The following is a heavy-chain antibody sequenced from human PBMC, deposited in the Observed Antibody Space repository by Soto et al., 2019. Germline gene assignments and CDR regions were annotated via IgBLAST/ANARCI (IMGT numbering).Heavy chain of an antibody. J-gene: IGHJ6*02. D-gene: IGHD2-2*01. CDR2: ISYDGSNK. Sequence: QVQLVESGGGVVQPGRSLRLSCAASGFTFSSYAMHWVRQAPGKGLEWVAVISYDGSNKYYADSVKGRFTISRDNSKNTLYLQMNSLRAEDTAVYYCATGDQLPHYCYYYGMDVWGQGTTVTVSS. CDR1: GFTFSSYA. CDR3: ATGDQLPHYCYYYGMDV. V-gene: IGHV3-30-3*01.